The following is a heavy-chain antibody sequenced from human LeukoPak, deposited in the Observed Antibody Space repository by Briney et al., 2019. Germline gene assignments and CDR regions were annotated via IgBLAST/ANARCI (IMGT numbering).Heavy chain of an antibody. J-gene: IGHJ4*02. CDR2: ISYDGSNK. D-gene: IGHD3-3*01. CDR3: AREVYDFWRKGYYFDY. V-gene: IGHV3-30*03. CDR1: GFTFSSYG. Sequence: GGSLRLTCAASGFTFSSYGMHWVRQAPGKGLEWVAVISYDGSNKYYADSVKGRFTISRDNSKNTLYLQMNSLRAEDTAVYYCAREVYDFWRKGYYFDYWGQGTLVTVSS.